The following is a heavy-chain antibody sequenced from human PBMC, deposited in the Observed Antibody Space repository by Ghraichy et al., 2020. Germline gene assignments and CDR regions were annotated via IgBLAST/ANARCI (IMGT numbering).Heavy chain of an antibody. V-gene: IGHV3-74*01. J-gene: IGHJ4*02. D-gene: IGHD3-16*01. Sequence: GKSLNISCAASGFTLSNYWMHWVRQAPGKGLVWVSHINSDGSTTDYADSVKGRFTISRDNAKNTLYLQMNSLRVEDTAVYYCARRLWGESSWWGQGTLVTVSS. CDR2: INSDGSTT. CDR3: ARRLWGESSW. CDR1: GFTLSNYW.